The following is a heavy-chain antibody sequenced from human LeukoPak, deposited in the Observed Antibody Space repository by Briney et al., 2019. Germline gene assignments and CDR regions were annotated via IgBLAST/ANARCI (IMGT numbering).Heavy chain of an antibody. CDR1: GFTFSSYA. CDR2: ISGSGGST. V-gene: IGHV3-23*01. D-gene: IGHD3-10*01. J-gene: IGHJ4*02. Sequence: GGSLRLSCAASGFTFSSYAMSWVRQAPGKGLEWVSAISGSGGSTYYADSVKGRFTISRDNSKNTLYLQMNSLRAEDTAVYYCARAAGSDYYGPLFFDYWGQGTLVTVSS. CDR3: ARAAGSDYYGPLFFDY.